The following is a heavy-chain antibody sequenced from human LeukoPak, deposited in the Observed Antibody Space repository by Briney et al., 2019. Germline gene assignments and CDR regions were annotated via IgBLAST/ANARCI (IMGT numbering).Heavy chain of an antibody. CDR2: ISGSGGST. CDR1: GFTFSSYA. V-gene: IGHV3-23*01. Sequence: PGGSLRLSCAASGFTFSSYAMSWVRQAPGKGLEWVSAISGSGGSTYYADSVKGRFTISRDNSKNTLYLQMNSLRAEDTAVYYCAKDGGDFWSGPALGYHFDYWGQGTLVTVSS. D-gene: IGHD3-3*01. CDR3: AKDGGDFWSGPALGYHFDY. J-gene: IGHJ4*02.